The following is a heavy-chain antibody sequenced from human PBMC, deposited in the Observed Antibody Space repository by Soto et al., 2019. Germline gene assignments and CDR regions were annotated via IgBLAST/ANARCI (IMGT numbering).Heavy chain of an antibody. CDR2: ISAYNGNT. CDR3: ARNRIRGWLGELSYFDP. J-gene: IGHJ5*02. V-gene: IGHV1-18*01. D-gene: IGHD3-10*01. CDR1: GYTFTSYG. Sequence: GASVKVSCKASGYTFTSYGISWVRPAPGQGLEWMGWISAYNGNTNYAQKLQGRVTMTTDTSTSTAYMELRSLRSDDTAVYYCARNRIRGWLGELSYFDPWGQGTLVTVSS.